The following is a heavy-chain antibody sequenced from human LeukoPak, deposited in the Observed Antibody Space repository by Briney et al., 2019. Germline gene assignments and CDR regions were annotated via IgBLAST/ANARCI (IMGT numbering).Heavy chain of an antibody. CDR2: ISSSGSTT. V-gene: IGHV3-11*04. CDR1: GFTFSDYY. J-gene: IGHJ6*03. CDR3: ASPSIAAAGTRADYYYYMDV. Sequence: GGSLRLSCAASGFTFSDYYMSWIRQAPGKGLEWVSYISSSGSTTYYADSVKGRFTISRDNAKNSLYLQMNSLRAEDTAVYYCASPSIAAAGTRADYYYYMDVWGKGTTVTVSS. D-gene: IGHD6-13*01.